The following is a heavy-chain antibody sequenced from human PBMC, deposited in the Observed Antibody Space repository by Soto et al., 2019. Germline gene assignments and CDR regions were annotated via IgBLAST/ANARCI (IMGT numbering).Heavy chain of an antibody. D-gene: IGHD6-6*01. V-gene: IGHV4-59*01. CDR2: IYYSGST. Sequence: PSETLSLTCTVSGGSISSYYWSWIRQPPGKGLEWIGYIYYSGSTNYNPSLKSRVTISVDTSKNQFSLKLSSVTAADTAVYYCARVEYSSTYFDYWGQGTLVTVSS. CDR3: ARVEYSSTYFDY. CDR1: GGSISSYY. J-gene: IGHJ4*02.